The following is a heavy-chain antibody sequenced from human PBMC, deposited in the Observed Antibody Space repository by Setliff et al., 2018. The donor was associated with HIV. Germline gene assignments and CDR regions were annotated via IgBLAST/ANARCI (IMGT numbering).Heavy chain of an antibody. Sequence: SVKVSCKASGFTFTSSAVQWVRQARGQRLEWIGWIVVGSGNTNYAQKFQERVTITRDMSTSTAYMELSSLRSEDTAVYYCAAVPRRGEIRTNDYWGQGTLVTVSS. CDR2: IVVGSGNT. J-gene: IGHJ4*02. CDR3: AAVPRRGEIRTNDY. CDR1: GFTFTSSA. V-gene: IGHV1-58*01. D-gene: IGHD4-17*01.